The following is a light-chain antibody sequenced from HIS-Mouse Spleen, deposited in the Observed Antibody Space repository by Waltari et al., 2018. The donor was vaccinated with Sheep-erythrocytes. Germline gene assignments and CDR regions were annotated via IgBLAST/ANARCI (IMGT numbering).Light chain of an antibody. CDR2: DVS. CDR3: CSYAGSYNHV. CDR1: SSDVCGYNY. Sequence: QSALTQPCSVSGSPGQSVTISCTGTSSDVCGYNYVSWYQQHPGKAPKLMIYDVSKRPSGVPDRFSGSKSGNTASLTISGLQAEDEADYYCCSYAGSYNHVFATGTKVTVL. V-gene: IGLV2-11*01. J-gene: IGLJ1*01.